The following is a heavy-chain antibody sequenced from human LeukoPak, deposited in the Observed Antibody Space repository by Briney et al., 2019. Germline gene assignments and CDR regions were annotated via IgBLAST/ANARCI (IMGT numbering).Heavy chain of an antibody. V-gene: IGHV3-74*01. D-gene: IGHD3-3*01. CDR2: INSDGSST. Sequence: GGSLRLSCAASGFTFSSYWTHWVRQAPGKGLVWVSRINSDGSSTSYADSVKGRFTISRDNAKNTLYLQMNSLRAEDTAVYYCARGPPGFWSVMDVWGKGTTVTVSS. J-gene: IGHJ6*03. CDR3: ARGPPGFWSVMDV. CDR1: GFTFSSYW.